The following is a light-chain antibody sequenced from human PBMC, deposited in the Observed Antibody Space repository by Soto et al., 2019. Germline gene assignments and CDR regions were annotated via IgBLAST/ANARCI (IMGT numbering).Light chain of an antibody. Sequence: IVLTQSPPTVALSPCHRATLSCRASQSVSSYLAWYQQKPGQAPRLLIYDASNRATGIPARFSGSGSGTDFTLTISSLQPEDFATYYCQQSYSTPPTFGQGTKVDIK. CDR1: QSVSSY. CDR3: QQSYSTPPT. J-gene: IGKJ1*01. CDR2: DAS. V-gene: IGKV3-11*01.